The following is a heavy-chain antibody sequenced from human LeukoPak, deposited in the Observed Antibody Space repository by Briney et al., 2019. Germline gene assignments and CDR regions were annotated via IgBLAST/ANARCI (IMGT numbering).Heavy chain of an antibody. CDR1: GFTFSSYA. V-gene: IGHV3-23*01. CDR3: AKGYRYHFDY. D-gene: IGHD2-2*02. J-gene: IGHJ4*02. Sequence: GGSLRLSCAASGFTFSSYAMSWVRQAPGKGLEWVSSISGSGGSTYYADSVKGRFTISRDNTKNTLSLQMNSLRAEDTAVYYCAKGYRYHFDYWGQGTLVTVSS. CDR2: ISGSGGST.